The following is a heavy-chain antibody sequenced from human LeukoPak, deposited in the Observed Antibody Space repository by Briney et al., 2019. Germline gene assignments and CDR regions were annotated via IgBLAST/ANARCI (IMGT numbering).Heavy chain of an antibody. D-gene: IGHD1-7*01. Sequence: SETLSLTCTVSGGSISSSSYYWGWIRQPPGKGLEWIGSLYYVGTTYYNPSLKSRVTISVDASNIQFSLMLSSVTAADTAVYYCARHGTYIADSNWFDPWGRGTLVIVSS. J-gene: IGHJ5*02. CDR3: ARHGTYIADSNWFDP. CDR1: GGSISSSSYY. V-gene: IGHV4-39*01. CDR2: LYYVGTT.